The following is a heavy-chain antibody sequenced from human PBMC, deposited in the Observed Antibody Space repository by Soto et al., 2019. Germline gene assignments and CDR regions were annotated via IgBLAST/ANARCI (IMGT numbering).Heavy chain of an antibody. CDR2: IFYSGST. J-gene: IGHJ5*01. D-gene: IGHD3-10*02. Sequence: QVQLQESGPGLVKPSETLSLTCTVSGGSISSYYWSWIRQPPGKGLEWIGFIFYSGSTSYNPSLQSRVTISIDTSEYQFSPKLNSVTAAETAVYYCASMIGDPVLSFDSWGQGTLVAVSS. CDR3: ASMIGDPVLSFDS. V-gene: IGHV4-59*01. CDR1: GGSISSYY.